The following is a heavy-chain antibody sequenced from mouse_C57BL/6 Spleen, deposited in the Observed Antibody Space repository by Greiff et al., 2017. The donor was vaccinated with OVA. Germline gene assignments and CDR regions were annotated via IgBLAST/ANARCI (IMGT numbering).Heavy chain of an antibody. Sequence: EVKLVESGEGLVKPGGSLKLSCAASGFTFSSYAMSWVRQTPEKRLEWVAYISSGGDYIYYADTVKGRFTISRDNARNTLYLQMSSLKSEDTAMYYCTREDGYGTTFAYWGQGTLVTVSA. V-gene: IGHV5-9-1*02. J-gene: IGHJ3*01. CDR2: ISSGGDYI. D-gene: IGHD2-2*01. CDR1: GFTFSSYA. CDR3: TREDGYGTTFAY.